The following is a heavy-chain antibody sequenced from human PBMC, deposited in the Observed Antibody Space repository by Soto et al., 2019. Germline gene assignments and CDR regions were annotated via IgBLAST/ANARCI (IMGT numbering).Heavy chain of an antibody. D-gene: IGHD6-19*01. V-gene: IGHV3-23*01. CDR3: AKEYSSGWEAFDY. J-gene: IGHJ4*02. CDR1: GFPFSSYA. Sequence: SLRVSCAASGFPFSSYAMSWVRQAPGKGLEWVSAISGSGGSTYYADSVKGRFTISRDNSKNTLYLQMNSLRAEDTAVYYCAKEYSSGWEAFDYWGQGTLVTVSS. CDR2: ISGSGGST.